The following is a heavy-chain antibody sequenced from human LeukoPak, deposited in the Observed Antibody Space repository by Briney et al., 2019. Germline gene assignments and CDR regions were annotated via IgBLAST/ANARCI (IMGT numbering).Heavy chain of an antibody. Sequence: ASVKVSCKASGYTFTGYYMHWVRQAPGQGLEWMGWINPNSGGTNYAQKFQGRVTMTRDTSISTAYMELSRLRSDDTAVYYCARDREGYCSSTSCYYVDVWGKGTTVTVSS. D-gene: IGHD2-2*01. CDR2: INPNSGGT. CDR1: GYTFTGYY. CDR3: ARDREGYCSSTSCYYVDV. V-gene: IGHV1-2*02. J-gene: IGHJ6*03.